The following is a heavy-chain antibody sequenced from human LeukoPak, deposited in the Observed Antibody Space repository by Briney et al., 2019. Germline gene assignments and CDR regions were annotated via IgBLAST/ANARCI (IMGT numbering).Heavy chain of an antibody. Sequence: SVKVSCKSTGGTSNSHAISWVRQAPGQVLKWMGRIIPNLGTTNRAQNFQDRVTLTADKSTNTAYMELTSLTSDDTAVYYCADADIGGSYLGGAFFDNWGQGALVSVSS. J-gene: IGHJ4*02. V-gene: IGHV1-69*04. CDR3: ADADIGGSYLGGAFFDN. D-gene: IGHD2-15*01. CDR1: GGTSNSHA. CDR2: IIPNLGTT.